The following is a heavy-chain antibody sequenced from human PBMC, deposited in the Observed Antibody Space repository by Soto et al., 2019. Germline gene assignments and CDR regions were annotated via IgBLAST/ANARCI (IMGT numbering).Heavy chain of an antibody. CDR3: AISQDRGVRTTFIY. Sequence: PGGSLRLSCGSSGFNFANYAMGWVRQAPGKGLEWVSGINWKSDIGYADSVKGRFTISRDNAENSLYLKMNSLRAEDTAFYYCAISQDRGVRTTFIYWGQGTQVTVSS. CDR1: GFNFANYA. J-gene: IGHJ4*02. V-gene: IGHV3-9*01. D-gene: IGHD3-16*01. CDR2: INWKSDI.